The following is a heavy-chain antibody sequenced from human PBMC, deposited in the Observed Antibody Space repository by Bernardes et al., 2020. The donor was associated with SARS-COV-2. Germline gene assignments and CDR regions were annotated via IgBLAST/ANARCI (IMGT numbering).Heavy chain of an antibody. V-gene: IGHV3-23*01. CDR3: AKCVQGSYAMDV. CDR2: ISGSGGST. D-gene: IGHD1-1*01. Sequence: VGSLRLSCAASGFTFSRNAMTWVRQAPGKGLEWLSGISGSGGSTYYADSVKGRFTISRNNSKDTLYLEMNSLKAEDTAIYYCAKCVQGSYAMDVWGQGTTVTVS. CDR1: GFTFSRNA. J-gene: IGHJ6*02.